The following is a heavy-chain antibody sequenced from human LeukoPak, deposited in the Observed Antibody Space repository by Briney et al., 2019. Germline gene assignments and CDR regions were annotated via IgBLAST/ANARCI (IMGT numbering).Heavy chain of an antibody. CDR3: VRCAVGCYYNYGIDA. CDR1: GYTFTSYG. D-gene: IGHD3-10*01. V-gene: IGHV1-8*02. Sequence: GASVKVSCKASGYTFTSYGISWVRQATGQGLEWMGWMNPNSGNTGYAQKFQGRVTMTRSTSISTAYMELGSLRPEDTAVYYCVRCAVGCYYNYGIDAWGQGTTVTVSS. J-gene: IGHJ6*02. CDR2: MNPNSGNT.